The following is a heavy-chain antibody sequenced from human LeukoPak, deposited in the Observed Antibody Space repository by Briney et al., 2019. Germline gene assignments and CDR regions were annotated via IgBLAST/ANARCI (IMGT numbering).Heavy chain of an antibody. CDR1: GFSFSRYW. CDR3: TTALTYYYDSSGYYWFDY. D-gene: IGHD3-22*01. V-gene: IGHV3-15*01. Sequence: GGSLRLSCAASGFSFSRYWMSWVRQAPGKGLEWVGRIKSKTDGGTTDYAAPVKGRFTISRDDSKNTLYLQMNSLKTEDTAVYYCTTALTYYYDSSGYYWFDYWGQGTLVTVSS. J-gene: IGHJ4*02. CDR2: IKSKTDGGTT.